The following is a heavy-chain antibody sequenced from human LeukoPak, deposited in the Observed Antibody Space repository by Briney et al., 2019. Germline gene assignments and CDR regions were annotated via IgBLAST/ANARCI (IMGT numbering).Heavy chain of an antibody. V-gene: IGHV1-2*02. Sequence: ASVKISCKSSGYRFTGYYIHWVRQAPGQGLEWMGWINSNSGVTNYAQNFQGRVTMTRDTSIATAYMELSRLRSDDTAVYYCARVPYYYDSSGYHFDSWGQGTLVTVFS. CDR1: GYRFTGYY. CDR2: INSNSGVT. D-gene: IGHD3-22*01. CDR3: ARVPYYYDSSGYHFDS. J-gene: IGHJ4*02.